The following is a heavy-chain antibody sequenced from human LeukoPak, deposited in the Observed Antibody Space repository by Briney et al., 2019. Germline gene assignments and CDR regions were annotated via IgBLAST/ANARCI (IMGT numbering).Heavy chain of an antibody. D-gene: IGHD1-7*01. V-gene: IGHV3-7*01. CDR2: INQAGNEK. CDR1: GFTFGTYW. J-gene: IGHJ4*02. Sequence: GGSLRLSCAASGFTFGTYWMTWVRQAPGKGLEWVANINQAGNEKYYVDSVKGRFTISRDNAKNSLFLQMNSLRAEDTAVYYCARGITGTSPGYWGQGTLVTVPS. CDR3: ARGITGTSPGY.